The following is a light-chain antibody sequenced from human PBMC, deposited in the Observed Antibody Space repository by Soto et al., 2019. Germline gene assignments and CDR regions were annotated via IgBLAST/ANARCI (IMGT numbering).Light chain of an antibody. V-gene: IGLV1-51*01. Sequence: QSVLTQPPSVSVAPGQTVTISCSGSSSNIGNNYVSWYQQLPGTAPKLLIYDNNKRPSGIPDRFSGSKSGTSATLGITGLQTGDEADYYCGTWDSSLSSVLFGGGTQLTVL. CDR2: DNN. J-gene: IGLJ2*01. CDR1: SSNIGNNY. CDR3: GTWDSSLSSVL.